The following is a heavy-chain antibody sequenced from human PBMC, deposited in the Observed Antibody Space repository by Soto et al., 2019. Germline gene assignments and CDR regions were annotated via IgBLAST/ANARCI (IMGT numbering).Heavy chain of an antibody. V-gene: IGHV3-11*01. CDR3: ARDMTTVTLRFDP. D-gene: IGHD4-4*01. J-gene: IGHJ5*02. CDR1: GFPFSAYY. Sequence: GGSLRLSCAASGFPFSAYYMSWVRQAPGKGLEWISYISNTASTIYYADSVKGRFTISRDNAENSLYLQMSSLRAEDTAVYYCARDMTTVTLRFDPWGQGTLVTVSS. CDR2: ISNTASTI.